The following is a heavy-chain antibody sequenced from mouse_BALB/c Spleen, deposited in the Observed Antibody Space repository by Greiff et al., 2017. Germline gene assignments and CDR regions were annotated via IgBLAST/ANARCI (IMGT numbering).Heavy chain of an antibody. D-gene: IGHD1-1*02. CDR1: GYTFTSYW. V-gene: IGHV1-7*01. CDR3: ARGVALCYFDG. Sequence: VQLQQSGAELAKPGASVKLSCKASGYTFTSYWMHWVKQRPGQGLEWIGYINPSTGYTEYNQKFKDKATLTADKSSSTAYMQLSSLTSEDSAVYYCARGVALCYFDGWGQGATLTVSS. CDR2: INPSTGYT. J-gene: IGHJ2*01.